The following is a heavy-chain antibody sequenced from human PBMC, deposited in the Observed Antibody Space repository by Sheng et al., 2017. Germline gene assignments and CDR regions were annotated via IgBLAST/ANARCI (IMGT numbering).Heavy chain of an antibody. J-gene: IGHJ6*03. Sequence: QVQLVESGGGVVQPGGSLRLSCAASGFSFSSYGMHWVRQAPGKGLEWVTFIRYDGRNQYYADSVKGRFTISRDNSKNTLYLQMNSLRVEDTAVYYCAKVEATVTVYYNYYMDVWGKGTTVTVSS. CDR2: IRYDGRNQ. V-gene: IGHV3-30*02. CDR1: GFSFSSYG. D-gene: IGHD4-4*01. CDR3: AKVEATVTVYYNYYMDV.